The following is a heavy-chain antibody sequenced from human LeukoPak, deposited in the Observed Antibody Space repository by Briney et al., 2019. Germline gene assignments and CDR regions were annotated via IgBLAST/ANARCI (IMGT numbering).Heavy chain of an antibody. D-gene: IGHD6-19*01. CDR1: GGSFSGYY. V-gene: IGHV4-34*01. CDR2: INHSGST. J-gene: IGHJ5*02. Sequence: SETLSLTCAVSGGSFSGYYWSWIRQPPGKGLEWIGEINHSGSTNYNPSLKSRVDISVDTSKNQFSLKLSSVTAADTAVYYCARGPTSGWYEGWFDPWGQGTLVTVSS. CDR3: ARGPTSGWYEGWFDP.